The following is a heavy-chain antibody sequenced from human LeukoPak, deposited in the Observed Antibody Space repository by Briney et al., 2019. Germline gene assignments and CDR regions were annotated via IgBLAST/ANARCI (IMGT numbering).Heavy chain of an antibody. CDR1: GGTFSSYA. D-gene: IGHD3-22*01. V-gene: IGHV1-69*13. CDR3: AREWGHDTSGYFFGY. J-gene: IGHJ4*02. Sequence: SVKVSCKASGGTFSSYAISWVRQAPGQGLEWMGGITPMFGTANYAQKFQGRVTITADESTSTAYMEPSSLRSEDTAVYYCAREWGHDTSGYFFGYWGQGTLVTVSS. CDR2: ITPMFGTA.